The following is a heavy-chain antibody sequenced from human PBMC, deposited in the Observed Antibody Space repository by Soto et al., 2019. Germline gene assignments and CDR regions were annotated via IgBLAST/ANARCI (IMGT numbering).Heavy chain of an antibody. CDR3: ARQTTYSSSWFDY. Sequence: SETLSLTCTVSGGSISNYYWTWIRQPAGKGLEWIGRIYTSGSTNYNPSLKSRVTLSVDTSKNQFSLKLSSVTAADTALYYCARQTTYSSSWFDYWGHGTLVTSPQ. CDR1: GGSISNYY. CDR2: IYTSGST. V-gene: IGHV4-4*07. D-gene: IGHD2-2*01. J-gene: IGHJ5*01.